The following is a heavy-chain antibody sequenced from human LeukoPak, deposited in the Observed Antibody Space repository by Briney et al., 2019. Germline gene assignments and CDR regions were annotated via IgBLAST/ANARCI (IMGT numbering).Heavy chain of an antibody. D-gene: IGHD5/OR15-5a*01. CDR1: GFTFSSYA. J-gene: IGHJ2*01. CDR3: ARDPEEVSVFWYFDL. CDR2: ISSSSSTS. Sequence: PGGSLRLSCAASGFTFSSYAMNWVRQAPGKGLEWVSYISSSSSTSYYADSVKGRFTISRDNAKNSLYLQMNSLRAEDTAVYYCARDPEEVSVFWYFDLWGRGTLVTVSS. V-gene: IGHV3-48*01.